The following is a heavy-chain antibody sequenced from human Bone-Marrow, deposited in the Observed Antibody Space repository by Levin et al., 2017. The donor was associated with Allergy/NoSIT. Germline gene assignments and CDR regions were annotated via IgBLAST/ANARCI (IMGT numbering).Heavy chain of an antibody. Sequence: GGSLRLSCAASGFTFSSYAITWVRQAPGKGLEWISAIRGSGEKTYYTDSVEGRFTVSRDNSKDTVYLQMNSLRGEDTAVYFCAREKGGTRGWYTVDYWGQGTLVIVSP. D-gene: IGHD6-19*01. CDR2: IRGSGEKT. J-gene: IGHJ4*02. CDR1: GFTFSSYA. V-gene: IGHV3-23*01. CDR3: AREKGGTRGWYTVDY.